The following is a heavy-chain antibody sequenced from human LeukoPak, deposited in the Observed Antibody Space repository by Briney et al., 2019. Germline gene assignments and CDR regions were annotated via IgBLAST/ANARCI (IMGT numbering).Heavy chain of an antibody. CDR2: IGSSSIYI. D-gene: IGHD5-24*01. J-gene: IGHJ3*02. CDR3: ARGRRDGYNLLDAFDI. CDR1: GFTFSTYS. Sequence: GGSLRLSCSASGFTFSTYSMNWVRQAPGKGLEWVSSIGSSSIYIYYADSLKGRFTISRDNAKNSLFLQMNSLRAEDTAVYYCARGRRDGYNLLDAFDIWGQGTVVTVSS. V-gene: IGHV3-21*01.